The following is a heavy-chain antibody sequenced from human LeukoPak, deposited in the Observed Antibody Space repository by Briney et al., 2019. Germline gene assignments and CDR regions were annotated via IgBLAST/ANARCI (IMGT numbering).Heavy chain of an antibody. D-gene: IGHD3-10*02. V-gene: IGHV3-21*01. CDR2: IGTSTSYI. CDR3: AELGITMIGGV. Sequence: GGPLRLSCAASGFTFSTYIMNWVRQTPGKGLEWVSSIGTSTSYIYYADSVKGRFTISRDNAKNSLYLQMNSLRAEDTAVYYCAELGITMIGGVWGKGTTVTISS. J-gene: IGHJ6*04. CDR1: GFTFSTYI.